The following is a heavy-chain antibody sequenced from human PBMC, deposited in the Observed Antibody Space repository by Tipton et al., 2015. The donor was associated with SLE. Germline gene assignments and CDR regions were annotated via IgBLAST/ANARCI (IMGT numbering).Heavy chain of an antibody. J-gene: IGHJ4*02. CDR2: IFYSGRA. Sequence: TLSLTCTVSGGSIRSSSYYWGWIRQPPGKGLEWIGNIFYSGRAYDYPSLRSRVTIFVDTSKNQFSLRLSSMTAADTAVYYCARVVVTTGGFDYWGQGTLVTAS. D-gene: IGHD2-15*01. CDR3: ARVVVTTGGFDY. V-gene: IGHV4-39*01. CDR1: GGSIRSSSYY.